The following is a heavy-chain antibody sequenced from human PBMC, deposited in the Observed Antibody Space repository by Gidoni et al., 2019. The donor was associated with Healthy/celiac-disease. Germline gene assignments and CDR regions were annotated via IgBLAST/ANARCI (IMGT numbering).Heavy chain of an antibody. V-gene: IGHV3-21*01. D-gene: IGHD3-10*01. J-gene: IGHJ4*02. Sequence: EVQLVESGGGLVKPGGSLSLSCAASGFTFSSYSMNWVRQAPGKGLEWVSSISSSSSYIYYADSVKGRFTISRDNAKNSLYLQMNSLRAEDTAVYYCATQHLRGSGSKTTDYWGQGTLVTVSS. CDR3: ATQHLRGSGSKTTDY. CDR2: ISSSSSYI. CDR1: GFTFSSYS.